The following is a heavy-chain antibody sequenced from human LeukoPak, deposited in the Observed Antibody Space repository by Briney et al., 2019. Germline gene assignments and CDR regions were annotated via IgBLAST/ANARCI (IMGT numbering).Heavy chain of an antibody. CDR3: ARERRGNFDY. J-gene: IGHJ4*02. CDR2: ISSSGSTI. CDR1: GFTFSSYE. Sequence: GGSLRLSCAASGFTFSSYEMNWVRQAPGKGLEWVSYISSSGSTIYYGDSVKGRFTISRDNAKNSLYLQMNSLRAEDTAVYYCARERRGNFDYWGQGTLVTVSS. V-gene: IGHV3-48*03. D-gene: IGHD1-26*01.